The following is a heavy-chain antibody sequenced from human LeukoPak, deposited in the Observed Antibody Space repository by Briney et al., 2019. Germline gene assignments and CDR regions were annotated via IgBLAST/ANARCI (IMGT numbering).Heavy chain of an antibody. CDR3: ARARASGRSGFDY. CDR2: ISGSGGST. D-gene: IGHD2-15*01. J-gene: IGHJ4*02. Sequence: PGGSLRLSCVASEFIFSTYAMSWVRQAPGKGLEWVSAISGSGGSTYYADSVKGRFTISRDNAKNSLYLQMNSLRDEDTAVYYCARARASGRSGFDYWGQGTLVTVSS. V-gene: IGHV3-23*01. CDR1: EFIFSTYA.